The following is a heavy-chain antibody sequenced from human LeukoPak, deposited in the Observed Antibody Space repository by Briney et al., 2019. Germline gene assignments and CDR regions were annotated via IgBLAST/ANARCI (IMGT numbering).Heavy chain of an antibody. CDR2: INRRGST. CDR3: AREIIVARGAFDI. J-gene: IGHJ3*02. V-gene: IGHV4-34*01. Sequence: SETLSLTCAVYGGSFSGYYWIWIRQPPGKGLEWIGEINRRGSTNYNPSLKSRVTISVDTSKNQFSLKLSSVTAADTAVYCCAREIIVARGAFDIWGQGTMVTVSS. CDR1: GGSFSGYY. D-gene: IGHD5-12*01.